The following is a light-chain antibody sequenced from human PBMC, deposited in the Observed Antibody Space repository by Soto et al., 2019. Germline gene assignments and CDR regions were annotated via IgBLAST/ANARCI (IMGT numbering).Light chain of an antibody. CDR1: SSDVGGYSF. V-gene: IGLV2-11*01. CDR3: CSYAGMYSVI. J-gene: IGLJ2*01. CDR2: DVR. Sequence: QSALTQPPSVSGSPGQSVTISCSGTSSDVGGYSFVSWYQQHPGNTPKLIIYDVRNRPSGVPDRFSGSKSGNTASLTISGLQAEDEAHYCCSYAGMYSVIFGGGTKLTVL.